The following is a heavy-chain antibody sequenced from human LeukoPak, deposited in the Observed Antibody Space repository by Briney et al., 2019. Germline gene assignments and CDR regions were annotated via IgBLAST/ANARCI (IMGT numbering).Heavy chain of an antibody. CDR3: ATDRDGYMFCFDY. D-gene: IGHD5-24*01. CDR1: GGTFSSYT. Sequence: SVKVSCKASGGTFSSYTISWVRQAPGQGLEWMGRIIPILGIANYAQKFQGRVTITADKSTSTAYMELSSLRSEDTAVYYCATDRDGYMFCFDYWGQGTLVTVSS. J-gene: IGHJ4*02. V-gene: IGHV1-69*02. CDR2: IIPILGIA.